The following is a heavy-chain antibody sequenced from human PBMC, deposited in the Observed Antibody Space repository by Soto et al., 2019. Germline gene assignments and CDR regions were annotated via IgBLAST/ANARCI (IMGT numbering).Heavy chain of an antibody. CDR1: GCSISNTHCH. V-gene: IGHV4-39*01. Sequence: PSHTLSLTCTVSGCSISNTHCHRCWFLHPNGKGLERITSIRYSGTTFYNPSLKSRVTLSVDTSKNQFALKLSSVTAAETVGYNCARNGTPGTYYY. J-gene: IGHJ6*01. D-gene: IGHD1-26*01. CDR2: IRYSGTT. CDR3: ARNGTPGTYYY.